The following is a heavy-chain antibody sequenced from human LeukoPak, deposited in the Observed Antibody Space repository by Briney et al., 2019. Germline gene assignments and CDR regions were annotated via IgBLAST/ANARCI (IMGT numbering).Heavy chain of an antibody. CDR2: IYYSGST. CDR3: ARGDWQQPVAFDI. D-gene: IGHD6-13*01. CDR1: GGSISSYY. J-gene: IGHJ3*02. V-gene: IGHV4-59*01. Sequence: SETLSLTCTVSGGSISSYYWSWIRQPPGKGLEWIGYIYYSGSTNYNPSLKSRVTISVDTSKNQFSLKLSSATAADTAVYYCARGDWQQPVAFDIWGQGTMVTVSS.